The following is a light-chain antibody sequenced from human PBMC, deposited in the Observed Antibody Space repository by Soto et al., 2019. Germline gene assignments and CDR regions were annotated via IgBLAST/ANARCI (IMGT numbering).Light chain of an antibody. CDR2: DTS. Sequence: EIVLTQSPATLSLSPGERATLSCRASQSVRSYLAWYQQKPGQPPRLLIYDTSNRATGIPARFSGSGYGTDCTLTISSLDPEDFAVYYCQQRSTGPLVTFGPGTRVDIK. CDR3: QQRSTGPLVT. CDR1: QSVRSY. J-gene: IGKJ3*01. V-gene: IGKV3-11*01.